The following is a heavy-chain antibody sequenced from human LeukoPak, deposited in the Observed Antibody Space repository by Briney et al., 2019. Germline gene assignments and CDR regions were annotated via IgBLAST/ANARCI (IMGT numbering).Heavy chain of an antibody. J-gene: IGHJ4*02. CDR1: GGSISSSSCY. D-gene: IGHD3-3*01. CDR3: ARQGMEYYFDY. CDR2: IYYSGST. V-gene: IGHV4-39*01. Sequence: SETLSLTCTVSGGSISSSSCYWGWIRQPPGKGLEWIGSIYYSGSTYYNPSLKSRVTISVDTSKNQFSLKLSSVTAADTAVYYCARQGMEYYFDYWGQGTLVTVSS.